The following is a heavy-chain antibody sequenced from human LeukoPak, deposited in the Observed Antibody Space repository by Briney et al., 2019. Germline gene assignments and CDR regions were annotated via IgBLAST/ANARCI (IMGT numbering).Heavy chain of an antibody. CDR1: GGSVSSGSYY. CDR3: ARDRGAAAGIDY. J-gene: IGHJ4*02. CDR2: IYYSGST. V-gene: IGHV4-61*01. Sequence: SETLSLTCTVSGGSVSSGSYYWSWIRQPPGKGLEWIGYIYYSGSTNYNPSLKSRVTISVDTSKNQFSLKLSSVTAADTAVYCCARDRGAAAGIDYWGQGTLVTVSS. D-gene: IGHD6-13*01.